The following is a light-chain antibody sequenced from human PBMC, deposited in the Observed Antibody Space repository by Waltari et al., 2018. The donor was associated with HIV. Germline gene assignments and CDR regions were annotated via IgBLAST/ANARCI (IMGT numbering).Light chain of an antibody. CDR3: TSHTLTRILL. CDR2: CVN. CDR1: SLDIGLYDF. V-gene: IGLV2-14*03. J-gene: IGLJ3*02. Sequence: QSALTQPASMSGSPGQSITISCTGSSLDIGLYDFVSWYKHLPNTAPQLIIYCVNRRPLGITSRFSASKSGYVASLTISGLQAEDEADYYCTSHTLTRILLFGGGTRLTVL.